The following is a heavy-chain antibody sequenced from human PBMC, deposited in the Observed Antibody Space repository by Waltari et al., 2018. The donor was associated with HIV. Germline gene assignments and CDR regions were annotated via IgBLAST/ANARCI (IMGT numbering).Heavy chain of an antibody. CDR3: ARASHYIEFSTFDGDYYFDF. J-gene: IGHJ4*02. Sequence: VQLVESGGGSIKTGGSLTLSCAASGFSVRNHWMACVRHGPGKGLVWVARINSDGSSRNYADAVKGRFVISRDNARNTVYLQLNNLKVEDTAVYFCARASHYIEFSTFDGDYYFDFWGRGTRVAVSS. D-gene: IGHD3-3*02. CDR1: GFSVRNHW. V-gene: IGHV3-74*01. CDR2: INSDGSSR.